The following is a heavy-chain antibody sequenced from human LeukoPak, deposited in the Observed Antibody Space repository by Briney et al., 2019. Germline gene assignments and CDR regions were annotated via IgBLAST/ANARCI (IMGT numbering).Heavy chain of an antibody. CDR3: ARAPARDYYYYMDV. CDR1: GGSISSYY. V-gene: IGHV4-59*01. CDR2: IYYTGST. Sequence: TPSETLSLTCTVSGGSISSYYWSWIRQPPGKGLELIGYIYYTGSTTYNPALKSRVTLSVDTSKNQFSLKLRSVTAADTAVYYCARAPARDYYYYMDVWGKGTTVTVSS. J-gene: IGHJ6*03.